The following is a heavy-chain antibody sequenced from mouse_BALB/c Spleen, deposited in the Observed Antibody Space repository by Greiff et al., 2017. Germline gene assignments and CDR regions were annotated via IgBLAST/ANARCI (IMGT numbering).Heavy chain of an antibody. CDR1: GFTFSSFG. D-gene: IGHD4-1*01. Sequence: EVKLEESGGGLVQPGGSRKLSCAASGFTFSSFGMHWVRQAPEKGLEWVAYISSGSSTIYYADTVKGRFTISRDNPKNTLFLQMTSLRSEDTAMYYCAKENWDGPFAYWGQGTLVTVSA. V-gene: IGHV5-17*02. CDR2: ISSGSSTI. J-gene: IGHJ3*01. CDR3: AKENWDGPFAY.